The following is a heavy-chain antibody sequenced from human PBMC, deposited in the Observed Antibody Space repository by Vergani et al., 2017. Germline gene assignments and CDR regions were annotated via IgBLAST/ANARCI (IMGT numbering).Heavy chain of an antibody. V-gene: IGHV1-18*04. Sequence: QVQLVQSGAEVKKPGASVKVSCKASGYTFTGYYMHWVRQAPGQGLEWMGWISAYNGNTNYAQKLQGRVTMTTDTSTSTAYMELRSLRSDDTAVYYCARDRAKLRLESANWFDPWGQGTLVTVSS. CDR1: GYTFTGYY. D-gene: IGHD3-3*01. J-gene: IGHJ5*02. CDR3: ARDRAKLRLESANWFDP. CDR2: ISAYNGNT.